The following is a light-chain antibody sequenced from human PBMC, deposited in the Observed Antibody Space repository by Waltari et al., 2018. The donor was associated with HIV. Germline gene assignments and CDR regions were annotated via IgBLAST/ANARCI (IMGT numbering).Light chain of an antibody. V-gene: IGLV3-10*01. CDR2: EDN. J-gene: IGLJ2*01. CDR1: ALPKKY. CDR3: YSTDNSGHHRV. Sequence: SYELTQPPSVAVSPGQTARITCTGDALPKKYASWYQQKSGQAPVLVIYEDNKRPSGFPERFSGSSSGTTATLTISGAQVEDEADYYCYSTDNSGHHRVFGTGTKLTVL.